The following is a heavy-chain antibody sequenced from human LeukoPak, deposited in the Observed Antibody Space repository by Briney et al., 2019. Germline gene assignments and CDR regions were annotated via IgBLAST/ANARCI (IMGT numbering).Heavy chain of an antibody. J-gene: IGHJ4*02. CDR2: IYSGGST. Sequence: GGSLRLSCAASGFTVSNNYTSWVRQAPGKGLEWVSVIYSGGSTYYADSVKGRFTISRDTSKNTLSLRMNSLRAEDTAVYYCASLSLGHYWGQGTLVTVSS. D-gene: IGHD6-6*01. CDR3: ASLSLGHY. V-gene: IGHV3-53*01. CDR1: GFTVSNNY.